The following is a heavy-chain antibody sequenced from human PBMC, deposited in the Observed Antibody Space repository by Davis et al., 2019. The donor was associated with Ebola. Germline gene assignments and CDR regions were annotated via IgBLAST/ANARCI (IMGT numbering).Heavy chain of an antibody. J-gene: IGHJ4*02. V-gene: IGHV4-39*01. Sequence: SETLSLTCTVSGGSISSNSYYWTWIRQSPEKGLEWIGNIYYSGSTYYNPSLKSRVTISVDTSKNHFSVNLRSVTATDTATYYCARLGGPATNFDHWGQGTLVTVSS. CDR3: ARLGGPATNFDH. CDR2: IYYSGST. CDR1: GGSISSNSYY. D-gene: IGHD3-16*01.